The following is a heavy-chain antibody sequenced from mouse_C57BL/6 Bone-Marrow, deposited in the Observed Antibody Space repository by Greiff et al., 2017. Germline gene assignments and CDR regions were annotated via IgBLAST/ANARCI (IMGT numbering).Heavy chain of an antibody. V-gene: IGHV1-9*01. Sequence: QVQLQQSGAELMKPGASVKLSCKATGYTFTGYWIEWVKQRPGHGLEWIGEILPGSGSTNYNEKFKGKATFTADPSSNTAYMQLSSLPTEDSAIFYCERESRSTMDSYWGQGTTPPVSP. D-gene: IGHD2-1*01. CDR1: GYTFTGYW. J-gene: IGHJ2*01. CDR3: ERESRSTMDSY. CDR2: ILPGSGST.